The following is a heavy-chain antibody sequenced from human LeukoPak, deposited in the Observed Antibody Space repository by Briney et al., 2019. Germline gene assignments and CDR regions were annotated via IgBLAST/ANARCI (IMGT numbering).Heavy chain of an antibody. CDR2: ISSSGSTI. D-gene: IGHD2-15*01. CDR3: ARWQNHLGYCSGGSCYSDY. V-gene: IGHV3-48*03. Sequence: GGSLRLSCATSGFTFSNYAMNWVRQAPGKGLEWVSYISSSGSTIYYADSVKGRFTISRDNAKNSLYLQMNSLRAEDTAVYYCARWQNHLGYCSGGSCYSDYWGQGTLVTVSS. CDR1: GFTFSNYA. J-gene: IGHJ4*02.